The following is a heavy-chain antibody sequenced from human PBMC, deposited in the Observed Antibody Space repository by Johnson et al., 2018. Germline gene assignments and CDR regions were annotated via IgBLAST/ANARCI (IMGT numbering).Heavy chain of an antibody. CDR1: GFTFSSYG. D-gene: IGHD1-26*01. J-gene: IGHJ1*01. Sequence: QVQLVQSGGGVVQPGRSLRLSCAASGFTFSSYGMHWVRQAPGKGLEWVAVISYDGSNKYYADSVKGRFTISRDNSKNTLYLQMNGLRAEETAVYYCAKEGGMEWEYYGPFQYWGPGTLVTVSS. CDR3: AKEGGMEWEYYGPFQY. CDR2: ISYDGSNK. V-gene: IGHV3-30*18.